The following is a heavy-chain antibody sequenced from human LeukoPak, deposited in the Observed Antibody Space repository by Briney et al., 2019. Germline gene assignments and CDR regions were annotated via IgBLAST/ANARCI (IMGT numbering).Heavy chain of an antibody. V-gene: IGHV3-23*01. J-gene: IGHJ1*01. CDR1: GFTFSSYA. Sequence: PGGSLRLSCAASGFTFSSYAMSWVRQAPGKGLEWVSGISPSGGITYYTDSVKGRFTISRDNSKNTQSLQMNSLRAEDTAVYYCAKDDDWGRYKHWGQGTPVTVSS. CDR2: ISPSGGIT. CDR3: AKDDDWGRYKH. D-gene: IGHD3-16*01.